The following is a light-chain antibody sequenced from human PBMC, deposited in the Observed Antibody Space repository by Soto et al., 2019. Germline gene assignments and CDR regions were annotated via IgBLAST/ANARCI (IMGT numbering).Light chain of an antibody. J-gene: IGLJ3*02. CDR1: STDVGASNY. V-gene: IGLV2-14*01. Sequence: QSVLTQPASVSGSPGQSITISCTGSSTDVGASNYVSWYQQRPGKAPKLLIYDVTHRPSGISNRFSGSKSGITASLTISGLQAEDEAHYYCSSYTTTFTWVFGGGTKVTVL. CDR3: SSYTTTFTWV. CDR2: DVT.